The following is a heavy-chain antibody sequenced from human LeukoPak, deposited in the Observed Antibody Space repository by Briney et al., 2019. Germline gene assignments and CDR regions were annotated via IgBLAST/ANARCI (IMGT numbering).Heavy chain of an antibody. CDR3: ARDRGLDIAAAGKFRHYYYYMDI. CDR1: GYTFTGYY. D-gene: IGHD6-13*01. J-gene: IGHJ6*03. Sequence: ASVKVSCKASGYTFTGYYMHWVRQAPGQGLEWMGWINPNSGGTNYAQKFQGRVTMTRDTSISAAYMELSRLRSDDTAVYYCARDRGLDIAAAGKFRHYYYYMDIWGKGTTVTVSS. V-gene: IGHV1-2*02. CDR2: INPNSGGT.